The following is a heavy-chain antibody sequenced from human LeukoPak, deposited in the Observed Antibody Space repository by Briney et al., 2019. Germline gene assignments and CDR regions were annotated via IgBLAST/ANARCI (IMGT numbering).Heavy chain of an antibody. CDR2: INHSGST. Sequence: KPSETLSLTCAVYGGSFSGYYWSWIRQPPGKGLEWIGEINHSGSTNYNPSLKSRVTISVDTSKNQFSLKLSSVTAADTAVYYCARRVSLLRYFDWYPFFDYWGQGTLVTVSS. CDR1: GGSFSGYY. D-gene: IGHD3-9*01. J-gene: IGHJ4*02. CDR3: ARRVSLLRYFDWYPFFDY. V-gene: IGHV4-34*01.